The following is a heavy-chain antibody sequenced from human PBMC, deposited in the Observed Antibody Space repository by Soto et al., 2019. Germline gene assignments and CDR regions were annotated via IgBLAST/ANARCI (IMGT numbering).Heavy chain of an antibody. Sequence: PSETLSLTCTVSGGSIRNGDYYWGWIRQPPGKGLEWIGYVYYSGTTYSHPSLNSRVSISVDTSENQFSLRLTSVTAADTAVYYCVTVNLVGAAYYFDYWGRGTTVTVSS. D-gene: IGHD1-26*01. CDR3: VTVNLVGAAYYFDY. CDR1: GGSIRNGDYY. V-gene: IGHV4-30-4*01. CDR2: VYYSGTT. J-gene: IGHJ4*01.